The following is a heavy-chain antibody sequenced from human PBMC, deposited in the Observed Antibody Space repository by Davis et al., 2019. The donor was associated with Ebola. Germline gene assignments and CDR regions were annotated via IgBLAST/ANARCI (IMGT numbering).Heavy chain of an antibody. J-gene: IGHJ6*02. CDR2: IIPILGIA. CDR1: GGTFSSYA. Sequence: SVKVSCKASGGTFSSYAISWVRQAPGQGLDWMGRIIPILGIANYAQKFQGRVTITADKSTSTAYMELSSLRSEDTAVYYCANIVVVPAANNYYYYYGMDVWGQGTTVTVSS. D-gene: IGHD2-2*01. V-gene: IGHV1-69*10. CDR3: ANIVVVPAANNYYYYYGMDV.